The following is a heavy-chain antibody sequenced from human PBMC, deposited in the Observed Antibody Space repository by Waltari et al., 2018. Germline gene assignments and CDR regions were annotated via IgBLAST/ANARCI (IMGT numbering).Heavy chain of an antibody. J-gene: IGHJ4*02. CDR1: GGSSSASSYS. CDR2: IYYSGST. CDR3: AELNYFDY. Sequence: QLQLQESGPGLVKPAETLSHTGTFAGGSSSASSYSWACIRQPPGKGLEWIGSIYYSGSTYYNPSLKSRVTISVDTSKNQFSLKLSSVTAADTAVYYCAELNYFDYWGQGTLVTVSS. V-gene: IGHV4-39*01. D-gene: IGHD1-26*01.